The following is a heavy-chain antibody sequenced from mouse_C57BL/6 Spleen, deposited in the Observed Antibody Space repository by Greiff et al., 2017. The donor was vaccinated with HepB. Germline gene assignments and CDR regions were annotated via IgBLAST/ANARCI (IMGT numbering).Heavy chain of an antibody. V-gene: IGHV2-2*01. CDR1: GFSLTSYG. CDR2: IWSGGST. J-gene: IGHJ4*01. D-gene: IGHD2-5*01. CDR3: ARKLAYYSNYGGVYAMDY. Sequence: VKLVESGPGLVQPSQSLSITCTVSGFSLTSYGVHWVRQSPGKGLEWLGVIWSGGSTDYNAAFISRLSISKDNSKSQVFFKMNSLQADDTAIYYCARKLAYYSNYGGVYAMDYWGQGTSVTVSS.